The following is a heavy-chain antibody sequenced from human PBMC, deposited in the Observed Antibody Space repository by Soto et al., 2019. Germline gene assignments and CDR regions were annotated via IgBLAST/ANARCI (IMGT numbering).Heavy chain of an antibody. CDR1: GYTFTIYG. J-gene: IGHJ4*02. CDR3: ASGTMVRGAFDY. Sequence: ASVKVSCKASGYTFTIYGISWVRQAPGQGLEWMGWISAYNGNTNYAQKLQGRVTMTTDTSTSTAYMELRSLRSDDTAVYYCASGTMVRGAFDYWGQGTLVTVSS. V-gene: IGHV1-18*04. CDR2: ISAYNGNT. D-gene: IGHD3-10*01.